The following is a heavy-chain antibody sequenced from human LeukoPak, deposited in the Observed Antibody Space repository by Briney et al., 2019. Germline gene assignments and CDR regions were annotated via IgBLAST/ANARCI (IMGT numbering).Heavy chain of an antibody. CDR3: AGVERGYSYGFGFDY. J-gene: IGHJ4*02. Sequence: ASVKVSCKASGYTFTSYYMHWVRQAPGQGLEWMGIINPSGGSTSYAQKFQGRVTMTRDTSTSTVYMELSSLRSEDTAVYYCAGVERGYSYGFGFDYWGQGTLVTVSS. D-gene: IGHD5-18*01. CDR1: GYTFTSYY. CDR2: INPSGGST. V-gene: IGHV1-46*01.